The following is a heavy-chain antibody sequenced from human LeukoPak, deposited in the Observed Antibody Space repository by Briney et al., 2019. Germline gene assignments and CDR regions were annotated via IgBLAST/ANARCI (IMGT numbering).Heavy chain of an antibody. V-gene: IGHV3-23*01. Sequence: GGSLRLSCAASGFIFSSYVMGWVRQAPGKGLEWVSAITASGGSTYHADSVKGRFTISRDISKNTLYLQMNSLRAEDTAIYYCAKDMRGGSGIYAHWGQGTLVTDSS. D-gene: IGHD3-10*01. CDR2: ITASGGST. J-gene: IGHJ4*02. CDR3: AKDMRGGSGIYAH. CDR1: GFIFSSYV.